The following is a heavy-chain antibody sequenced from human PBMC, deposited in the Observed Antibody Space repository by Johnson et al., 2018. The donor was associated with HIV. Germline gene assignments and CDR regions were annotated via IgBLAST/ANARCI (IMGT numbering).Heavy chain of an antibody. Sequence: QVQLVESGGGVVQPVRSLRLSCAASGFTFSTYAIHWVRQAPGKGLEWVAVISYDGSDKYYADSVKGRFTISRDNSKNTLYLQMNSLRAEDTAVYYCAKGGLWFGESIDAFDIWGQGTMVTVSS. D-gene: IGHD3-10*01. CDR1: GFTFSTYA. CDR3: AKGGLWFGESIDAFDI. CDR2: ISYDGSDK. J-gene: IGHJ3*02. V-gene: IGHV3-30*04.